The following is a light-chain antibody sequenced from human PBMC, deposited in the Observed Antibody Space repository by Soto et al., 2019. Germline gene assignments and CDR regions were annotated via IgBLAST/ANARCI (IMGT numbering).Light chain of an antibody. Sequence: EIVVTQSPATLSLTQGERATLSCRASQSVTNSLAWYQQKPGQAPRLLVYDASSRATGIPDRFSGSGSGTDFTLTISRLEPEDFAVYYCQQYGSSPPTFGPGTKVDIK. CDR2: DAS. CDR3: QQYGSSPPT. CDR1: QSVTNS. V-gene: IGKV3-20*01. J-gene: IGKJ3*01.